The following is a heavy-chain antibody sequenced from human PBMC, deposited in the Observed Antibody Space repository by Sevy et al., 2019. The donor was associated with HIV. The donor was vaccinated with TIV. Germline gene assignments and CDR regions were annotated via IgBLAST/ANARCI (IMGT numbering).Heavy chain of an antibody. J-gene: IGHJ4*02. CDR1: GFNFNTFA. V-gene: IGHV3-23*01. Sequence: GSLRLSCAASGFNFNTFAMSWVRQAPGKGLEWVSAISGSSYSTYYANPVKGRFTIYRDNSKNTLYLQMNSLRAEDTAVYYCVKEGEGYNYDSSGSFGLWGQGTLVTVSS. CDR2: ISGSSYST. CDR3: VKEGEGYNYDSSGSFGL. D-gene: IGHD3-22*01.